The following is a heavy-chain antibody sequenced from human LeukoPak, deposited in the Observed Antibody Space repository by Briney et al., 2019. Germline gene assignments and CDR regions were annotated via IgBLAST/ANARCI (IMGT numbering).Heavy chain of an antibody. CDR2: ISGSSTDT. V-gene: IGHV3-11*06. J-gene: IGHJ4*02. Sequence: GGSLRLSCAAPGFTFSDYYMSCIRQAPGKGLEWLSYISGSSTDTNYADSVKGRFTISRDNAKNSLYLQINSLRVEDTAFYYCARVISISSGFYAYWGQGTLVTVSS. CDR1: GFTFSDYY. D-gene: IGHD3-22*01. CDR3: ARVISISSGFYAY.